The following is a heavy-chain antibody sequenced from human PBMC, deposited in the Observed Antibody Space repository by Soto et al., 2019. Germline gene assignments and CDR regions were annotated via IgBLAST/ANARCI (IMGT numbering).Heavy chain of an antibody. CDR1: GGSISSGNYY. D-gene: IGHD2-15*01. Sequence: QVQLQESGPGLVKPSQTLSLTCTVSGGSISSGNYYWSWIRQPPGKGLEWIGFISYSGSTYYSTSLNSRVTISVDTSKSQFSLNLSLVTAADTAVYYCATMGTPATGLYFFDYWGQGSLVTVSS. CDR3: ATMGTPATGLYFFDY. J-gene: IGHJ4*02. CDR2: ISYSGST. V-gene: IGHV4-30-4*01.